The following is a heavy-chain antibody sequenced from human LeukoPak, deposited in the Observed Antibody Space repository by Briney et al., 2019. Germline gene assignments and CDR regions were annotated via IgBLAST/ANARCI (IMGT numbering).Heavy chain of an antibody. CDR3: ASIDSSGYKAFPMNDAFDI. Sequence: ASVKVSCKASGYTFTSYYMHWVRQAPGQGLEWMGIINPSGGSTNYAQKFQGRVTMTRDTSTSTAYMELSSLRSEDTAVYYCASIDSSGYKAFPMNDAFDIWGQGTMVTVSS. D-gene: IGHD3-22*01. CDR1: GYTFTSYY. V-gene: IGHV1-46*01. CDR2: INPSGGST. J-gene: IGHJ3*02.